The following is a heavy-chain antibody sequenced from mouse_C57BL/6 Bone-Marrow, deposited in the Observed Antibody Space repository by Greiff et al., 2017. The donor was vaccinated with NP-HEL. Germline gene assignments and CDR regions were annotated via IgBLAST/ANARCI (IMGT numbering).Heavy chain of an antibody. CDR2: ISSGGDYI. CDR3: TRDMGYDYYFDY. Sequence: EVKVEESGEGLVKPGGSLKLSCAASGFTFSSYAMSWVRQTPEKRLEWVAYISSGGDYIYYADTVKGRFTISRDNARNTLYLQMSSLKSEDTAMYYCTRDMGYDYYFDYWGQGTTLTVSS. D-gene: IGHD2-2*01. V-gene: IGHV5-9-1*02. CDR1: GFTFSSYA. J-gene: IGHJ2*01.